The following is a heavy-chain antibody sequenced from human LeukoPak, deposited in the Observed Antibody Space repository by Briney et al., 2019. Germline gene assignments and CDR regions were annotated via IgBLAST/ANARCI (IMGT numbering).Heavy chain of an antibody. Sequence: PSQTLSLTCTVSGGSISSGSYYWSWIRQPAGKGLEWIGRIYTSGSTNYNPSLKSRVTISVDTSKNQFSLKLTSVTAADTAVYYCARVVAAAGTNFDYWGQGTLVTVSS. V-gene: IGHV4-61*02. CDR3: ARVVAAAGTNFDY. D-gene: IGHD6-13*01. CDR2: IYTSGST. CDR1: GGSISSGSYY. J-gene: IGHJ4*02.